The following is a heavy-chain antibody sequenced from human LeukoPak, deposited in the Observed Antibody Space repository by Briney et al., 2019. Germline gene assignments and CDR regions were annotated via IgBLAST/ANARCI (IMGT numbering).Heavy chain of an antibody. J-gene: IGHJ4*02. Sequence: GGSLRLSCAASGCTFGNYGMSWVRQAPGKGLEWVAGINWNGGSTGYADSVEGRFTISRDNAKNSPYLQMNSLRVEDTALYYCARAQTYGDSRLLLDYWGQGTLVTVSS. CDR2: INWNGGST. CDR1: GCTFGNYG. CDR3: ARAQTYGDSRLLLDY. D-gene: IGHD4-17*01. V-gene: IGHV3-20*04.